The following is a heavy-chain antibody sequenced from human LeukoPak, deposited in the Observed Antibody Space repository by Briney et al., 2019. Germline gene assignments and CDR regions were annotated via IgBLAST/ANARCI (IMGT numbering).Heavy chain of an antibody. CDR3: ARGGITGYCSSTSCYLPSDY. D-gene: IGHD2-2*01. Sequence: ASVKVSCKASGYTFTGYYMHWVRQAPGQGLEWMGWINPNSGGTNYAQKFQGWVTMTRDTSISTAYMELSRLRSDDTAVYYCARGGITGYCSSTSCYLPSDYWGQGTLVTVSS. CDR2: INPNSGGT. V-gene: IGHV1-2*04. CDR1: GYTFTGYY. J-gene: IGHJ4*02.